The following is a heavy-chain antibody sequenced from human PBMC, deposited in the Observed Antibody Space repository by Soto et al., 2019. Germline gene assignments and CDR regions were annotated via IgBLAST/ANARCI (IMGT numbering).Heavy chain of an antibody. CDR1: GFTFTSSA. D-gene: IGHD3-22*01. CDR2: IVVGSGNT. V-gene: IGHV1-58*01. J-gene: IGHJ4*02. CDR3: AAGRHYYDSSGYWAPVDY. Sequence: SVKVSCKASGFTFTSSAVQWVRQARGQRLEWIGWIVVGSGNTNYAQKFQERVTITRDMSTSTAYMELSSLRSEDTAVYYCAAGRHYYDSSGYWAPVDYWGQGTLVTVSS.